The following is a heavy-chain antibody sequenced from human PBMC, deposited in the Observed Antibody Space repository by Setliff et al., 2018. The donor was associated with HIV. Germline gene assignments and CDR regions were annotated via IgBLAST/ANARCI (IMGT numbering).Heavy chain of an antibody. Sequence: SETLSLTCTDSGDSISSSSYYWSWIRQPAGKELEWIGHIYPTGSTDYNPSLKSRVTMSIDTSKNQFSLKLSSMTAADTALYYCAREVDNPRDAFDIWAQGTMVTVSS. CDR3: AREVDNPRDAFDI. CDR2: IYPTGST. CDR1: GDSISSSSYY. V-gene: IGHV4-61*09. J-gene: IGHJ3*02.